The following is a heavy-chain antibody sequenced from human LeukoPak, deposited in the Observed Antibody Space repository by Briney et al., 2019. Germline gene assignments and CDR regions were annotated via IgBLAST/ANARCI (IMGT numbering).Heavy chain of an antibody. CDR3: ARAGYDILTLAPDPANDY. V-gene: IGHV1-18*01. D-gene: IGHD3-9*01. CDR1: GYTFTRYG. CDR2: ISGYNGNT. J-gene: IGHJ4*02. Sequence: GASVKVSCKDSGYTFTRYGISWVRQAPGQGLEWMGWISGYNGNTKYAQKFQGRGTMTTDTSASTASMELRSLRSDDTAVYYCARAGYDILTLAPDPANDYWGQGILVTVSS.